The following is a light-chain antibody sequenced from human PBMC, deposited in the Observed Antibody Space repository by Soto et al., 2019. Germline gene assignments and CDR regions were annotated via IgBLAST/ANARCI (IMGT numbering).Light chain of an antibody. CDR3: TSYTRSAPFYV. J-gene: IGLJ1*01. Sequence: QSVLTQPASVSGSPGQSMTISCTGATTDVDGYDYVSWYQQHPGQAPKLMIFDVNNRPSGVSGRFSGSKSGDTASLTISGLQPEDDGDYYCTSYTRSAPFYVFGSGTKLTVL. V-gene: IGLV2-14*03. CDR2: DVN. CDR1: TTDVDGYDY.